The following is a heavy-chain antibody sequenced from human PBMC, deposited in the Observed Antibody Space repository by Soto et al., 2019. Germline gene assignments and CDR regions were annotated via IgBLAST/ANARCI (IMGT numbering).Heavy chain of an antibody. J-gene: IGHJ6*03. D-gene: IGHD2-15*01. V-gene: IGHV3-30-3*01. CDR3: AREGRVVVAVRDANYYYYMDV. CDR1: GFTFRSFA. Sequence: GGSLRLSCAASGFTFRSFAMHWVRQAPGKGLECVAVISHDGSNKFYRDYLKGRFTISRDNSKDTFYLQINSLRYEDTAVYYCAREGRVVVAVRDANYYYYMDVWGKGTTVTVSS. CDR2: ISHDGSNK.